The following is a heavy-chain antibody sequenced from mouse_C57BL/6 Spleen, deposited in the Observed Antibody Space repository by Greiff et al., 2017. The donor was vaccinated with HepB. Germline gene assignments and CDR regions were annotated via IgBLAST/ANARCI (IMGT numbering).Heavy chain of an antibody. Sequence: VQLQQPGAELVMPGASVKLSCKASGYTFTSYWMHWVKQRPGQGLEWIGEIDPSDSYTNYNQKFKGKSTLTVDKSSSTAYMQLSSLTSEDSEVYYCARKDYGTWFAYWGQGTLVTVSA. V-gene: IGHV1-69*01. CDR1: GYTFTSYW. D-gene: IGHD1-2*01. J-gene: IGHJ3*01. CDR3: ARKDYGTWFAY. CDR2: IDPSDSYT.